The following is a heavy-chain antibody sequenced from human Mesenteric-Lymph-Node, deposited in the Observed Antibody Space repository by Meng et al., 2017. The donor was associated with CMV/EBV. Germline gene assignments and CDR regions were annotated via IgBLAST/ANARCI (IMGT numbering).Heavy chain of an antibody. CDR1: FC. CDR3: VRQWGFYYGSGSYYNPFQF. Sequence: FCWGWIRPPPGKDLEWIGSLYYSGASHSNPSLKSRVAMSLDTSKNPFSLTLTSVTAADTATYYCVRQWGFYYGSGSYYNPFQFWGRGTLVTVSS. J-gene: IGHJ4*02. V-gene: IGHV4-39*01. D-gene: IGHD3-10*01. CDR2: LYYSGAS.